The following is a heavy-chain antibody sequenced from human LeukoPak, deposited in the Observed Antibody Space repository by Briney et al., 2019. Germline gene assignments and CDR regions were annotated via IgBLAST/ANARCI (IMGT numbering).Heavy chain of an antibody. D-gene: IGHD2-21*02. V-gene: IGHV3-11*01. J-gene: IGHJ1*01. CDR2: ISRSGGTI. CDR1: GFTVSSNY. Sequence: GGSLRLSCAASGFTVSSNYMSWVRQAPGKGLEWVSYISRSGGTIYYADSVKGRFTISGDNAKNSLYLQMDSLRAEDTAVYYCARLVTADYFHHWGQGTLVTVSS. CDR3: ARLVTADYFHH.